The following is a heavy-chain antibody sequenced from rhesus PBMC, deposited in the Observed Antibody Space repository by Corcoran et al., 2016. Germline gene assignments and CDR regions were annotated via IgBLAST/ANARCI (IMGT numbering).Heavy chain of an antibody. V-gene: IGHV3-78*01. CDR1: GFTFDDYA. CDR3: ARESCSGIYCYAGTFDY. CDR2: LSWNSCNT. Sequence: EVQLVESGGGVVQPGGSLRLSCVASGFTFDDYAVGWVRQAPGKGLEWFSDLSWNSCNTGYADSVKGRFTISRDNAKNSLYLQMNRLRAEDTALYYCARESCSGIYCYAGTFDYWGQGVLVTVSS. J-gene: IGHJ4*01. D-gene: IGHD2-27*01.